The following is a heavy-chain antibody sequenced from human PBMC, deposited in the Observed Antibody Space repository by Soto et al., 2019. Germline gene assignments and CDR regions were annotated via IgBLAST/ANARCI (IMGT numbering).Heavy chain of an antibody. CDR3: ESTKYDSSAYYYWYLGL. V-gene: IGHV1-69*06. Sequence: QVELVQSGAEVKKPGSSVKVSCQASEDTFRNYAISWVRQAPGHGLEWMGGIIPIFGTANYAQKFQGRVTITADTSANTVYLELSSLRSEDTAVYYCESTKYDSSAYYYWYLGLWGRGTLVTVA. D-gene: IGHD3-22*01. J-gene: IGHJ2*01. CDR2: IIPIFGTA. CDR1: EDTFRNYA.